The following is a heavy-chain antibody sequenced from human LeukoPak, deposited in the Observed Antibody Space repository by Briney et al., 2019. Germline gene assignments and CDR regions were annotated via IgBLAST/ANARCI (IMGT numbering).Heavy chain of an antibody. J-gene: IGHJ6*02. CDR1: GGSINSGTYR. CDR3: ARGDVGATLDFYYFDMDV. D-gene: IGHD1-26*01. CDR2: VYYNGYT. V-gene: IGHV4-39*02. Sequence: SETLSLTCNVSGGSINSGTYRWAWVRQPPGKGLEWIGNVYYNGYTYYHPSLESRVTISVDTSKNQLSLKLNSVTAADTAVYYCARGDVGATLDFYYFDMDVWGRGTTVTVSS.